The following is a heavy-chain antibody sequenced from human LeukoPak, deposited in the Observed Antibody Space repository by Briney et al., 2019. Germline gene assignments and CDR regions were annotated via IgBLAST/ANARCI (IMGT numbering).Heavy chain of an antibody. V-gene: IGHV1-2*02. D-gene: IGHD6-13*01. CDR2: INPNSGGT. CDR3: ARDSVAAGTEFDW. J-gene: IGHJ4*02. Sequence: ASVKVSCKASGFTLTGYYIHWVRQATGQGLEWMGWINPNSGGTKFAQKFQGRVTMTRDTSISTAYTELSSLRSDDTAVYYCARDSVAAGTEFDWWGQGTLVTVSS. CDR1: GFTLTGYY.